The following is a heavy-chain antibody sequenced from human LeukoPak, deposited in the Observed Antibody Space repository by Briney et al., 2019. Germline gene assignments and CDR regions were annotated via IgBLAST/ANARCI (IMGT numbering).Heavy chain of an antibody. J-gene: IGHJ3*02. Sequence: SETLSLTCTVSGGSISSYYWSWLRQPAGKGLEWIGRIYTSGSTNYNPSLKSRVTISVDTSKNQFSLKLSSVTAADTAVYYCARDLTGGGYNYADAFDIWGQGTMVTVSS. CDR2: IYTSGST. V-gene: IGHV4-4*07. CDR3: ARDLTGGGYNYADAFDI. D-gene: IGHD5-24*01. CDR1: GGSISSYY.